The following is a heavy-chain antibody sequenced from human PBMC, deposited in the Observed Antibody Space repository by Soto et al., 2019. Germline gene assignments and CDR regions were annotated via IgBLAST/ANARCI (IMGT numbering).Heavy chain of an antibody. D-gene: IGHD3-3*01. CDR3: ARIIWSGTWDYYYYMDV. J-gene: IGHJ6*03. CDR2: IYYSGST. V-gene: IGHV4-59*01. CDR1: GGSISSYY. Sequence: SETLSLTCTVSGGSISSYYWSWIRQPPGKGLEWIGYIYYSGSTNYNPSLKSRVTISVDTSKNQFSLKLSSVTAADTAVYYCARIIWSGTWDYYYYMDVWGKGTTVTVSS.